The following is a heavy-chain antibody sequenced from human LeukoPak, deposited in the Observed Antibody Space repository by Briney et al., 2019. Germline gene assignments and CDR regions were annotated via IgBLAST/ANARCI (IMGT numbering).Heavy chain of an antibody. J-gene: IGHJ4*02. CDR3: ARDSPVAAALDY. V-gene: IGHV3-11*04. CDR1: EFTFTDYY. D-gene: IGHD6-13*01. CDR2: ISSSGSTI. Sequence: GGSLGLSCAASEFTFTDYYMSWIRQSPGKGLEWLSYISSSGSTIYYSDSVKGRFTISRDNAKNSLYLQMNSLRAEDTAVYYCARDSPVAAALDYWGQGTLVTVSS.